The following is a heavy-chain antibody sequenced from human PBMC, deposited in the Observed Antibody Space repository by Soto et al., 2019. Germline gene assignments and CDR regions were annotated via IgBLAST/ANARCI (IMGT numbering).Heavy chain of an antibody. Sequence: PSETLSLTCTVSGDSITSNSYFWAWIRQPPGKGLEWIGSIYYSGTTYYNPSLKSRVTISVDRSKNQFSLKLSSVTAADTAVYYCARQAKYDSSGYPTGFGAFDIWGQGTMVTVSS. V-gene: IGHV4-39*01. D-gene: IGHD3-22*01. CDR2: IYYSGTT. J-gene: IGHJ3*02. CDR3: ARQAKYDSSGYPTGFGAFDI. CDR1: GDSITSNSYF.